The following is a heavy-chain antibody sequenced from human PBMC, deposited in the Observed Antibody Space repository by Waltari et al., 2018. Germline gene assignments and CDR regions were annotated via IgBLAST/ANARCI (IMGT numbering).Heavy chain of an antibody. D-gene: IGHD6-13*01. CDR1: GFTFSSYG. J-gene: IGHJ4*02. V-gene: IGHV3-33*01. CDR3: ARAIAAAGADFDY. Sequence: QVQLVESGGGVVQPGRSLRLSCAASGFTFSSYGMHWVRRAPGKGLEWVAVIWYDGSNKYYADSVKGRFTISRDNSKNTLYLQMNSLRAEDTAVYYCARAIAAAGADFDYWGQGTLVTVSS. CDR2: IWYDGSNK.